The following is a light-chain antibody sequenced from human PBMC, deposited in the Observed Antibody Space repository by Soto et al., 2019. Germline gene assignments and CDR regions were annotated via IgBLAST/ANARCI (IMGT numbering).Light chain of an antibody. J-gene: IGKJ2*01. Sequence: EIVMTQSPATLSVSPGERATLSCRASQSVSSNLDWYQKKPGQAPRLLSYGASTRATGIPARFSGSGSGTEFTLTISSLQSEDFAVYYCQQYNNWPPMYTFGQGTKLEIK. CDR1: QSVSSN. CDR3: QQYNNWPPMYT. CDR2: GAS. V-gene: IGKV3-15*01.